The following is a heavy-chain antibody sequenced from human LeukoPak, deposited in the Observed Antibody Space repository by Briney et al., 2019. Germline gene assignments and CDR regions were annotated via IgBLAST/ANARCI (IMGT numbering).Heavy chain of an antibody. CDR1: GFTVSSNY. CDR2: ISSSGSTI. CDR3: ARGVYDSSGFYYYYMDV. J-gene: IGHJ6*03. D-gene: IGHD3-22*01. Sequence: GGSLRLSCAASGFTVSSNYMSWVRQAPGKGLEWVSYISSSGSTIYYADSVKGRFTISRDNAKNSLYLQMNSLRAEDTAVYYCARGVYDSSGFYYYYMDVWGKGTTVTVSS. V-gene: IGHV3-11*04.